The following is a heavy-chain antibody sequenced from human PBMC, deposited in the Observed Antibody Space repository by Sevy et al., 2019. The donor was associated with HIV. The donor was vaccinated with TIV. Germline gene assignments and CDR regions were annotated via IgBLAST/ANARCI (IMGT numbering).Heavy chain of an antibody. CDR3: TRWKTAQSIFDY. CDR1: GFTFGDYC. Sequence: GGSLRLSCTASGFTFGDYCMSWVRQAPGKGLEWVAFLKSDVYGGTVDHAASVRGRFVISRDDSKTIAYLQMNDLKTEDTGVYYCTRWKTAQSIFDYWGQGALVAVSS. D-gene: IGHD1-1*01. V-gene: IGHV3-49*04. CDR2: LKSDVYGGTV. J-gene: IGHJ4*02.